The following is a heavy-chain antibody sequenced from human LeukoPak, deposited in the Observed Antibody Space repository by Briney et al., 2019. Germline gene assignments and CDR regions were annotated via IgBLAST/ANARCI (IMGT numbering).Heavy chain of an antibody. V-gene: IGHV3-48*03. CDR2: ISRSGSTR. CDR3: ATAGNYRFDY. D-gene: IGHD1-7*01. J-gene: IGHJ4*02. CDR1: GFTFSACE. Sequence: GGSLRLSCAISGFTFSACELTWVRQAPGKGLEWVSYISRSGSTRYYADSVKGRFTISRDNAKNTLYLQMNSLRAEDTAVYYCATAGNYRFDYWGQGTLVTVSS.